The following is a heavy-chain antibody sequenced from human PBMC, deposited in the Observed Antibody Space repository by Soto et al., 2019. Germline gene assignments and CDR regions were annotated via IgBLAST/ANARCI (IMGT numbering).Heavy chain of an antibody. Sequence: LGESLKISCKGSGYSFTSYWISWVRQMPGKGLEWMGRIDPSDSYTNYSPSFQGHVTISADKSISTAYLQWSSLKASDTAMYYCARQRRVYDAFDIWGQGTMVTVSS. J-gene: IGHJ3*02. V-gene: IGHV5-10-1*01. CDR1: GYSFTSYW. D-gene: IGHD1-1*01. CDR3: ARQRRVYDAFDI. CDR2: IDPSDSYT.